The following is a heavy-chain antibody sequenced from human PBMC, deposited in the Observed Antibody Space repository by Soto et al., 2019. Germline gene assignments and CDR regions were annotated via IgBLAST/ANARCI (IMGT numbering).Heavy chain of an antibody. J-gene: IGHJ5*02. CDR3: ARHYDILTGYYETNWFDP. CDR1: GYSFTSYW. CDR2: IDPSDSYT. Sequence: LGESLTISCNGSGYSFTSYWISCVRSIPWKGLEWMGRIDPSDSYTNYSPSFQGHATISADKSISTAYLQWSSLKASDTAMYYCARHYDILTGYYETNWFDPWGQGTLVTVS. D-gene: IGHD3-9*01. V-gene: IGHV5-10-1*01.